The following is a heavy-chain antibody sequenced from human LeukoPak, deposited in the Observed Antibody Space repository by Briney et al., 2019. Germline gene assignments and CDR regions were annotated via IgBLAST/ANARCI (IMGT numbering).Heavy chain of an antibody. CDR3: ASGTGTYYHQGF. CDR2: IIPILGLA. CDR1: GGTFSNYA. J-gene: IGHJ4*02. Sequence: ASVKVSCKASGGTFSNYAFTWVRQAPGQGLEWMGRIIPILGLADYAQKFQGRVTITADKTTTTAYLEVSSLTSEDTAVYYCASGTGTYYHQGFWGQGTLVAVSS. V-gene: IGHV1-69*04. D-gene: IGHD1-26*01.